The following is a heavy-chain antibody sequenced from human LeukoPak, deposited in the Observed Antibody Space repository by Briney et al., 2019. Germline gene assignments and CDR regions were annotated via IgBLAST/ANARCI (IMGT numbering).Heavy chain of an antibody. V-gene: IGHV1-69*01. CDR3: ARVGGGRYCSSTSCYMRGWFDP. J-gene: IGHJ5*02. CDR2: IIPIFGTA. D-gene: IGHD2-2*02. Sequence: SVKVSCKASRGTFSNYAISWVRQAPGQGLEWMGGIIPIFGTANYAQKFQGRVTISADESTSTAFMELSSLRSEDTAVYYCARVGGGRYCSSTSCYMRGWFDPWGQGTLVAVSS. CDR1: RGTFSNYA.